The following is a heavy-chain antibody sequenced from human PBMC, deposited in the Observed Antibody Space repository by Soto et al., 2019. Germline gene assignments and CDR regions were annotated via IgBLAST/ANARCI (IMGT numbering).Heavy chain of an antibody. CDR2: IYYSGST. CDR1: RGSVSSGGHF. Sequence: PSETLSLTCTVSRGSVSSGGHFWSWVRQPPGKGLEWIGYIYYSGSTNYNPSLKSRVTISVDTSKNQFSLKLSSVTAADTAVYYCARSYYYGSGSLHGMDVWGQGTTVTVSS. V-gene: IGHV4-61*08. D-gene: IGHD3-10*01. J-gene: IGHJ6*02. CDR3: ARSYYYGSGSLHGMDV.